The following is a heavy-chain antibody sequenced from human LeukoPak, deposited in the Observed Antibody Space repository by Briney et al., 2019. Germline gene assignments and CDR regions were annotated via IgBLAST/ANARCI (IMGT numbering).Heavy chain of an antibody. J-gene: IGHJ4*02. V-gene: IGHV3-15*01. Sequence: GGSLRLSCAASGFTFSNAWMNWVRQAPGKGLEWVGRIKSKTDGGTIDYAAPVKGRFTISRDDAKNTLFLQMNSPKTEDTAVYYCTTRVRYCGGDCYPLDYWGQGTLVTVSS. D-gene: IGHD2-21*02. CDR2: IKSKTDGGTI. CDR3: TTRVRYCGGDCYPLDY. CDR1: GFTFSNAW.